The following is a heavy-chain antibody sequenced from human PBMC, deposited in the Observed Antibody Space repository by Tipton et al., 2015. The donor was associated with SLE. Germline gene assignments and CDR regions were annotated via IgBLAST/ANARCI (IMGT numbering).Heavy chain of an antibody. V-gene: IGHV3-74*01. D-gene: IGHD3-22*01. Sequence: SLRLSCAASGFTFSSYWMHWVRQAPGKGLVWVSCINSDGSSTSYADSVKGRFTISRDNAKNTLYLQMNSLRAEDTAVYYCARDRYYDSSGPDAFDIWGQGTMVTVSS. CDR3: ARDRYYDSSGPDAFDI. CDR1: GFTFSSYW. CDR2: INSDGSST. J-gene: IGHJ3*02.